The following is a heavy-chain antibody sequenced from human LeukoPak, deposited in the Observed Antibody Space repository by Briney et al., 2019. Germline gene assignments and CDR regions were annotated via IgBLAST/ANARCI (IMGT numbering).Heavy chain of an antibody. J-gene: IGHJ4*02. D-gene: IGHD3-16*02. CDR3: ARSAGSRLRLGELSSIDY. CDR2: IYYSGST. V-gene: IGHV4-30-4*01. CDR1: GDSISSGDYY. Sequence: PSETLSLTCTVSGDSISSGDYYWTWIRQPPGKGLEWIGYIYYSGSTYYNPSLKSRVTISVDTSKNQFSLKLSSVTAADTAVYYCARSAGSRLRLGELSSIDYWGQGTLVTVSS.